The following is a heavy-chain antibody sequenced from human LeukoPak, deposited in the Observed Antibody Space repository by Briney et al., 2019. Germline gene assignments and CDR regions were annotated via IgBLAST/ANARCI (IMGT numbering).Heavy chain of an antibody. CDR1: GFTFSTYA. V-gene: IGHV3-23*01. J-gene: IGHJ6*03. D-gene: IGHD1-26*01. Sequence: GGSLRLSCAASGFTFSTYAMSWVRQAAGKGLEWVSLISRSGGGTYYADSVKGRFTISRDNSKNTLYLQLNSLRVEDTAVYYCAKNRGAGSHYYYHMNVWGKGTTVTVSS. CDR3: AKNRGAGSHYYYHMNV. CDR2: ISRSGGGT.